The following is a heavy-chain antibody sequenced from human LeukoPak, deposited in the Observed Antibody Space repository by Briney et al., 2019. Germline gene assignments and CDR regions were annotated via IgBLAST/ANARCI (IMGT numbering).Heavy chain of an antibody. CDR2: IYSNENT. J-gene: IGHJ4*02. V-gene: IGHV4-4*07. CDR3: ARGGTTPYYFDD. D-gene: IGHD2-15*01. Sequence: PSETLALTCTVSGGSITSYYWIWIRQPAGKGLEWIGRIYSNENTNYNPSLKSRVTMSVDTSKNQFSLKLSSVTAADTAVYYCARGGTTPYYFDDWGQGTLVTVSS. CDR1: GGSITSYY.